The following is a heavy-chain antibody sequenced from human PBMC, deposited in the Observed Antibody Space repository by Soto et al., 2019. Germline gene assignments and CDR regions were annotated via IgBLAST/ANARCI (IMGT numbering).Heavy chain of an antibody. V-gene: IGHV1-2*04. Sequence: GASVKVSCKASGYTFTSYAMHWVRQAPGQRLEWMGWINPNSGGTNYAQKFQGWVTMTRDTSISTAYMELSRLRSDDTAVYYCARGQTLNFDYWGQGTLVTVSS. J-gene: IGHJ4*02. CDR3: ARGQTLNFDY. CDR2: INPNSGGT. CDR1: GYTFTSYA.